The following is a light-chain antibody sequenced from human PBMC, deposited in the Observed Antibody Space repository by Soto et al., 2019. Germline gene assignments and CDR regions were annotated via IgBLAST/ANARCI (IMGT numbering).Light chain of an antibody. J-gene: IGLJ1*01. Sequence: QSVLTQPASVSGSPGQSISFSCAGSNSDVGSSVYVSWYRQHPGKAPQLIIYEVNKRPSGVSNRFSGTKSGNTASLTISGLQPDDEADYYCSLYTSENTYVVGTGTKVT. CDR1: NSDVGSSVY. CDR3: SLYTSENTYV. V-gene: IGLV2-14*01. CDR2: EVN.